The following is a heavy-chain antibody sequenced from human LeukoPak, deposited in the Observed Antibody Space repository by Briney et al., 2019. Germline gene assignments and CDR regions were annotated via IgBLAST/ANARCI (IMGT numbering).Heavy chain of an antibody. J-gene: IGHJ4*02. CDR2: IYSSGST. D-gene: IGHD2-2*01. CDR3: ARDFEFCSSTSCYRTFDY. Sequence: PSETLSLTCSVSGGSISSGSWNWSWIRKPAGRGLEWIGHIYSSGSTKYNSSLKSRVSISIDTSKNQFSLNLSSVTAADTAVYYCARDFEFCSSTSCYRTFDYWGQGTLVTVSS. V-gene: IGHV4-61*09. CDR1: GGSISSGSWN.